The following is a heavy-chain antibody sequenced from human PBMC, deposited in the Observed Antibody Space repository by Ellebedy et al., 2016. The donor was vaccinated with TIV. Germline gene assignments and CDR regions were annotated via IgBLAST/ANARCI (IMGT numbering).Heavy chain of an antibody. V-gene: IGHV3-11*01. D-gene: IGHD3-3*01. CDR2: ISSSSNTI. CDR1: GGSFSSNGYY. J-gene: IGHJ6*02. CDR3: ARVDRYYDFWSGYSIKNYYYYGMDV. Sequence: LSLXXTVSGGSFSSNGYYWGWIRQAPGKGLEWVSYISSSSNTIYYADSVKGRFTISRDNAKNSLYLQMNSLRSEDTAVYYCARVDRYYDFWSGYSIKNYYYYGMDVWGQGTTVTVSS.